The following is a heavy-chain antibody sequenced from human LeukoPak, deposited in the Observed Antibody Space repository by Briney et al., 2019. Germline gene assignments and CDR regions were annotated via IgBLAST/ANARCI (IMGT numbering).Heavy chain of an antibody. CDR2: IYHSGST. Sequence: SETLSLTCAVSGGSISSGGYSWSWIRQPPGTGLEWIGYIYHSGSTYYNPSLKSRVTISVDRSKNQFSLELSSVTAADTAVYYCARGRHYYDSSGYYELDYWGQGTLVTVSS. D-gene: IGHD3-22*01. J-gene: IGHJ4*02. V-gene: IGHV4-30-2*01. CDR3: ARGRHYYDSSGYYELDY. CDR1: GGSISSGGYS.